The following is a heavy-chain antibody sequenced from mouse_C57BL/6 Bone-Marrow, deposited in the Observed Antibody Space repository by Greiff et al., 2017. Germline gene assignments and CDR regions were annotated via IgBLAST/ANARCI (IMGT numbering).Heavy chain of an antibody. D-gene: IGHD4-1*01. CDR2: IDSNSGGT. Sequence: QVQLQQPGAELVKPGASVKLSCKASGYTFTSYWMHWVKQRPGRGLEWIGRIDSNSGGTKYNEKFKSKATLTVDKPSSTAYMQLSSLTSEDSAVYYCASCNWDNAMDYWGQGTSVTVSS. V-gene: IGHV1-72*01. CDR3: ASCNWDNAMDY. CDR1: GYTFTSYW. J-gene: IGHJ4*01.